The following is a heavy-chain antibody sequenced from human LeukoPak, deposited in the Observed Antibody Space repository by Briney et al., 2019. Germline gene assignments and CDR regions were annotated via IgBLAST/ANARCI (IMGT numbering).Heavy chain of an antibody. CDR3: ARATYYYGSSGSYVRYYFDY. V-gene: IGHV4-61*08. D-gene: IGHD3-22*01. CDR1: GGSVSSGGYY. CDR2: IYYSGST. Sequence: PSETLSLTCTVSGGSVSSGGYYWSWIRQPPGKGLEWIGYIYYSGSTTYNPSLKSRVTISVDTSKNQFSLRLSSVTAADTAVYYCARATYYYGSSGSYVRYYFDYWGQGTLVTVSS. J-gene: IGHJ4*02.